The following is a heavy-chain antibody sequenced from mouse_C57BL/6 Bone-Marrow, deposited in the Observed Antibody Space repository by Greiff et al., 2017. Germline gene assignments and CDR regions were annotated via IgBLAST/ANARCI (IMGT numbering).Heavy chain of an antibody. J-gene: IGHJ3*01. CDR1: GYTFTSYG. CDR3: ARRDYYDYAWFAY. Sequence: QVTLKVSGAELARPGASVKLSCKASGYTFTSYGISWVKQRTGQGLEWIGEIYPRSGNTYYNEKFKGKATLTADKSSSTAYMELRSLTSEDSAVYFCARRDYYDYAWFAYWGQGTLVTVSA. CDR2: IYPRSGNT. D-gene: IGHD2-4*01. V-gene: IGHV1-81*01.